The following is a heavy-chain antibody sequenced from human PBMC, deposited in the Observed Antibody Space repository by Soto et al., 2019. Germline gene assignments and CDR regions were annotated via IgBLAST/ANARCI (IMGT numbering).Heavy chain of an antibody. V-gene: IGHV1-69*13. CDR2: IIPIFGTA. J-gene: IGHJ4*03. CDR3: ARDLTIAAAGPAIDY. D-gene: IGHD6-13*01. CDR1: GGTXSSYA. Sequence: SVKVSCKASGGTXSSYAISWVRQAPGQGLEWMGGIIPIFGTANYAQKFQGRVTITADESTSTAYMELSSLRSEDTAVYYCARDLTIAAAGPAIDYWGQGTTVTVSS.